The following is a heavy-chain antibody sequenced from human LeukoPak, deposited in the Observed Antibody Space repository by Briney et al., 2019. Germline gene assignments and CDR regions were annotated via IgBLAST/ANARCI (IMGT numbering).Heavy chain of an antibody. CDR3: ASRRSGYYTGFFGY. J-gene: IGHJ4*02. CDR2: INHSGST. CDR1: GGSFSGYY. Sequence: SETLSLTCAVYGGSFSGYYWSWIRQPPGKGLEWIGEINHSGSTNYNPSLKSRVTISVDTSKNQFSLKLSSVTGADTAVYYCASRRSGYYTGFFGYWGQGTLVTVSS. D-gene: IGHD3-3*01. V-gene: IGHV4-34*01.